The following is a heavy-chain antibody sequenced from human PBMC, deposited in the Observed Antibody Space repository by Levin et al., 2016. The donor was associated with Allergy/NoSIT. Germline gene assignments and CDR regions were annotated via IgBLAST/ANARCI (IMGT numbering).Heavy chain of an antibody. D-gene: IGHD3-3*01. CDR1: GYILTELS. V-gene: IGHV1-24*01. J-gene: IGHJ4*02. Sequence: ASVKVSCKVPGYILTELSIHWVRQSPGKGLEWMGGYDPEIDETIPAQNFQGRVTMTEDTSTDTAYMELSSLRSEDTAVYFCAADLASSIRRFLEWVSWGQGTLVTVVL. CDR2: YDPEIDET. CDR3: AADLASSIRRFLEWVS.